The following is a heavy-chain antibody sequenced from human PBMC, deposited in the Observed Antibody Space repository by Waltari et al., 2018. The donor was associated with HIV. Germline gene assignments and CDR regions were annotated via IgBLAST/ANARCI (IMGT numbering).Heavy chain of an antibody. CDR2: IYQSGST. V-gene: IGHV4-38-2*02. CDR3: ARDHLLVGATLDY. J-gene: IGHJ4*02. D-gene: IGHD1-26*01. Sequence: QVQLQESGPGLVKPSETLSLTCTPSGYSIRSGYYWGWIRQPPWKGLEWIGSIYQSGSTYYNPSLKSRVTISVDTSKNQFSLKLSSVTAADTAVYYCARDHLLVGATLDYWGQGTLVTVSS. CDR1: GYSIRSGYY.